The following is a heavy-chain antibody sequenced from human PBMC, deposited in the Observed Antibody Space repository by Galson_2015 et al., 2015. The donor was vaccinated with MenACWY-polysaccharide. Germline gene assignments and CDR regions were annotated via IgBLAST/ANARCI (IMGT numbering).Heavy chain of an antibody. CDR2: ISSSGSTV. CDR3: ARDGGGGGFWCKSSWRGAFDI. V-gene: IGHV3-11*01. J-gene: IGHJ3*02. D-gene: IGHD2-2*01. CDR1: GFTFSDYY. Sequence: SLRLSCAASGFTFSDYYMTWIRQAPGKGLDWVSYISSSGSTVDYADSVKGRFTISRDNAKNSLYLQMSSLGAEETAVYYCARDGGGGGFWCKSSWRGAFDIWGQGTVVTVSS.